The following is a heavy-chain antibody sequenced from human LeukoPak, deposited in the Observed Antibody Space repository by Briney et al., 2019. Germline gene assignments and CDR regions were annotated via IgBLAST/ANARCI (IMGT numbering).Heavy chain of an antibody. Sequence: KTSETLSLTCTVSGGSISSYYWSWIRQPPGKGLEWIGYIYYSGSTNYNPSLKSRVTISVDTSKNQFSLKLSSVTAADTAVYYCASSYGGNAVQSSYYYYGMDVWGQGTTVTVSS. CDR2: IYYSGST. V-gene: IGHV4-59*01. D-gene: IGHD4-23*01. J-gene: IGHJ6*02. CDR1: GGSISSYY. CDR3: ASSYGGNAVQSSYYYYGMDV.